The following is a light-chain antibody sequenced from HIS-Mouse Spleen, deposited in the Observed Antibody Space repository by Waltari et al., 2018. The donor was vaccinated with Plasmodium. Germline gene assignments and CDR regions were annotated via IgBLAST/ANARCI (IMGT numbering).Light chain of an antibody. CDR3: QQYYSYPFT. V-gene: IGKV1-8*01. J-gene: IGKJ3*01. Sequence: AIRMTQSPSSLSASTGDRVTITCRASQGISSYLAWYQQKPGKAPKLLIYAASTLQSGVPSGFSGSGSGTDFTLTISCLQSEDFATYYCQQYYSYPFTSGPGTKWISN. CDR2: AAS. CDR1: QGISSY.